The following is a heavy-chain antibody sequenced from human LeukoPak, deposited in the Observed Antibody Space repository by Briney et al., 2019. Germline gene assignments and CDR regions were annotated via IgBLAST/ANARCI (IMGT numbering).Heavy chain of an antibody. J-gene: IGHJ4*02. Sequence: ETLSLTCAVYGGSFSGYYWSWIRQPPGKGLEWIGEINHSGSTNYNPSLKSRVTISVDTSKNQFSLKLSSVTAADTAVYYCASLGSSPPGYWGQGTLVTVSS. D-gene: IGHD6-6*01. CDR3: ASLGSSPPGY. CDR2: INHSGST. CDR1: GGSFSGYY. V-gene: IGHV4-34*01.